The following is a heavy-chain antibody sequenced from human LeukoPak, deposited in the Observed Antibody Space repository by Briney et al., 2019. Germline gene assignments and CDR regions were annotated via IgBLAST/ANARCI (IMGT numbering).Heavy chain of an antibody. Sequence: ASVKVSCRASGYTFTSYAMHWVRQAPGQRLEWMGWINAGNGNTKYSQKFQGRVTITRDTSASTAYMELNSLRAEDTAVYYCANIGGVVVMVPYWGQGTLVTVSS. CDR2: INAGNGNT. V-gene: IGHV1-3*01. D-gene: IGHD3-22*01. J-gene: IGHJ4*02. CDR3: ANIGGVVVMVPY. CDR1: GYTFTSYA.